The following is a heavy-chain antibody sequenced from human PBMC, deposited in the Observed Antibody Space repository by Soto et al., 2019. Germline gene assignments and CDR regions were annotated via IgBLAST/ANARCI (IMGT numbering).Heavy chain of an antibody. J-gene: IGHJ5*02. CDR2: IWYDGSNK. V-gene: IGHV3-33*01. CDR3: ARDGRRFLEWLLGAWFDP. D-gene: IGHD3-3*01. CDR1: GFTFSNYH. Sequence: QVQLVESGGGVVQPGRSLRLSCAASGFTFSNYHIHWVRQAPCKGLEWVAVIWYDGSNKYYADSVKGRFTISRDNSKNTLYLQMNSLRAEDTAVYYCARDGRRFLEWLLGAWFDPWGQGTLVTVSS.